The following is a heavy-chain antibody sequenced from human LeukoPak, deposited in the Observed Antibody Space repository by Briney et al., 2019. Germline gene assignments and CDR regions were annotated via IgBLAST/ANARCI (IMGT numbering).Heavy chain of an antibody. V-gene: IGHV3-7*01. CDR3: ARFGYVAAVDL. D-gene: IGHD2-15*01. CDR2: INPAGTET. Sequence: PGGSLRLSCAASGFSFSAYWMTWVRQPPRTGLEWVANINPAGTETYYVDPVKGRFTISRDNAKNLLYLQMNSLRAEDTAVYYCARFGYVAAVDLWGQGTLVTVSS. CDR1: GFSFSAYW. J-gene: IGHJ4*02.